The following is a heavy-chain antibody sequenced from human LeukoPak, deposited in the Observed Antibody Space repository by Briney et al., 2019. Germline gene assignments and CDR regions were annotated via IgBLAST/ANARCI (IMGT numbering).Heavy chain of an antibody. Sequence: PGGSLRLSCAASGFTFSSYGMHWVRQPPGKGLEWVSYISSGGSSYYADSVRGRFTISRDNSKNTVYLLMNSLTAEDTAVYSCAKGLSVSGSYRSVPVSHYGMDVWGQGTTVTVSS. D-gene: IGHD3-16*02. CDR2: ISSGGSS. J-gene: IGHJ6*02. CDR1: GFTFSSYG. CDR3: AKGLSVSGSYRSVPVSHYGMDV. V-gene: IGHV3-23*01.